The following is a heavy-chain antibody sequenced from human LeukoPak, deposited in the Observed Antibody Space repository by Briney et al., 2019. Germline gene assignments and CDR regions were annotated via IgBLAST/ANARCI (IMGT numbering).Heavy chain of an antibody. CDR1: GYTFTGYY. V-gene: IGHV1-2*02. D-gene: IGHD2-2*01. CDR2: INPNSGGT. J-gene: IGHJ6*02. Sequence: AASVKVSCKASGYTFTGYYMHWVRQAPGQGLEWMGWINPNSGGTNYAQKFQGRVTMTRDTSISTAYMELSRLRSDDTAVYYCARDLRALYCSSTSCFNYYYYYGMDVWGQGTTVTVSS. CDR3: ARDLRALYCSSTSCFNYYYYYGMDV.